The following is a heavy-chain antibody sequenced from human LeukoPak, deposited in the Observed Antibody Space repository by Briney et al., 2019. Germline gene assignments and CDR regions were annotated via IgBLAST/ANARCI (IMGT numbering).Heavy chain of an antibody. J-gene: IGHJ5*01. Sequence: GGSLRLSCAASGFTFSTYNMNWVRQAPGKGLEWVSSISSSSSYIYYADSVKGRFTVSRDNAKNSLYLQMNSLRVEDTALYYCARDLVAASNLPFDSWGQGNQVTVSS. CDR3: ARDLVAASNLPFDS. D-gene: IGHD5-12*01. V-gene: IGHV3-21*06. CDR1: GFTFSTYN. CDR2: ISSSSSYI.